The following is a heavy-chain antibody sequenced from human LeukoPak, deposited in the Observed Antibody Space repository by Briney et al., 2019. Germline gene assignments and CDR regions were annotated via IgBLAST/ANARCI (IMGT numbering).Heavy chain of an antibody. V-gene: IGHV3-20*04. D-gene: IGHD3-22*01. Sequence: GGSLRLSCAASGFKFDDYGMSWVRQAPGKGLEWVCDINWNGAWTVYADSVKGRFTISRDNAKNSLYIQMNSLRAEDTALYYCAGYYYDSSRGFDLWGQGTLVTVSA. CDR2: INWNGAWT. CDR3: AGYYYDSSRGFDL. J-gene: IGHJ5*02. CDR1: GFKFDDYG.